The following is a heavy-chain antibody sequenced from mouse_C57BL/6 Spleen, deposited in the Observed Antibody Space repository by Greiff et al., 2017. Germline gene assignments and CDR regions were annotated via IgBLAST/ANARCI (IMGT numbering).Heavy chain of an antibody. CDR3: ARDSSGYFDY. V-gene: IGHV1-26*01. CDR2: INPNNGGT. D-gene: IGHD3-2*02. CDR1: GYTFTDYY. Sequence: EVQLQQSGPELVKPGASVKISCKASGYTFTDYYMNWVKQSHGKSLEWIGDINPNNGGTSYNQKFKGKATLTVDKSSSTAYMELRSLTSEDSSVYYCARDSSGYFDYWGQGTTLTVSS. J-gene: IGHJ2*01.